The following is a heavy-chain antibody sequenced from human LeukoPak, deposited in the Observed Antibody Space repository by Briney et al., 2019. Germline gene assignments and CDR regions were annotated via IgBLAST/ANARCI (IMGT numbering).Heavy chain of an antibody. CDR3: ARAMANRAAHGFDI. V-gene: IGHV4-31*03. CDR1: GGSISRGTYD. D-gene: IGHD3-10*01. J-gene: IGHJ3*02. Sequence: PSETLSLTCTVSGGSISRGTYDWGWIRQHPGKGLEWIGYIYYSGRTYYNPSLKSRVTISVDTSRSQFSLKLSSVTAADTAVYYCARAMANRAAHGFDIWGQGTLVTVSS. CDR2: IYYSGRT.